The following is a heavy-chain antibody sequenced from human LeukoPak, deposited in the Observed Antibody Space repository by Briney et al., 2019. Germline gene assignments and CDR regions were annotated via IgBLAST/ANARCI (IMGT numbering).Heavy chain of an antibody. Sequence: PSETLSLTCTVSGGSISSYYWSWIRQPAGKGLEWIGRSYTSGSTNYNPSLMSRVTISVDKSKNQFSLKLSSVTAADTAVYYCAREPVHYYYYMDVWGKGTTVTVSS. V-gene: IGHV4-4*07. CDR2: SYTSGST. CDR3: AREPVHYYYYMDV. J-gene: IGHJ6*03. CDR1: GGSISSYY.